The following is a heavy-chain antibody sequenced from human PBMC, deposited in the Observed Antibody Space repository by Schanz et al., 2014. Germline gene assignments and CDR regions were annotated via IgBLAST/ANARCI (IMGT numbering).Heavy chain of an antibody. CDR2: VPFDGSQK. D-gene: IGHD2-2*01. J-gene: IGHJ4*02. CDR3: ARESSNDIVLVPGAVFDH. V-gene: IGHV3-30*04. CDR1: GFTFSSYA. Sequence: QVQLVESGGGVVQPGRSLRLSCAASGFTFSSYASHWVRQAPGPGLEWVAFVPFDGSQKFYADSVKGRFTISRDNSKNTVYLQMNSLRPGDTAVYYCARESSNDIVLVPGAVFDHWGQGILVTDSS.